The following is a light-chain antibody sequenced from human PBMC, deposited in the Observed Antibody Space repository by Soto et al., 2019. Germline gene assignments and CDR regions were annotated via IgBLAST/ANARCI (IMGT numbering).Light chain of an antibody. CDR2: GAS. V-gene: IGKV3-15*01. CDR3: QQYNNSPRT. J-gene: IGKJ1*01. Sequence: EIVMTQSPATLSVSPGEVATLSFGASQSVSSNLAWYQQKPGQAPRLLIYGASTRATGIPARFSGSGSGTDFTRTISSLQSEDFAVYYWQQYNNSPRTFCQGTKLEIQ. CDR1: QSVSSN.